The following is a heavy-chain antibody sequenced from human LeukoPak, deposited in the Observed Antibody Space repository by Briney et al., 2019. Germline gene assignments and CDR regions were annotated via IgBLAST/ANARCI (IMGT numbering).Heavy chain of an antibody. Sequence: SETLSLTCPVSGGSISNYYYWTWIRQPPGKRLEWIGYVYYTGSTNFNPSLKSRVTMSLDTSRNQFSLKLTSLTAAATAVYSCARGAMATTPFFDYWGQGTLVTVSS. CDR1: GGSISNYY. V-gene: IGHV4-59*01. J-gene: IGHJ4*02. CDR2: VYYTGST. D-gene: IGHD5-24*01. CDR3: ARGAMATTPFFDY.